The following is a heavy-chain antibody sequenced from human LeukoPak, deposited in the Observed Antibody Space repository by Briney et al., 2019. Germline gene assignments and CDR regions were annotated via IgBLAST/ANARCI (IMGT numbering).Heavy chain of an antibody. V-gene: IGHV3-7*01. J-gene: IGHJ6*03. Sequence: QPGGSLRLSCAASGFTFSSYWMSWVRQAPGRGLEWVATINQGGSEKYYVDSVRGRFTISRDNGKNSLYLQMNSLRAEDTAVYSCARDGTYYDSAGYYYVADYHYMDVWGKGTTVAVSS. D-gene: IGHD3-22*01. CDR2: INQGGSEK. CDR1: GFTFSSYW. CDR3: ARDGTYYDSAGYYYVADYHYMDV.